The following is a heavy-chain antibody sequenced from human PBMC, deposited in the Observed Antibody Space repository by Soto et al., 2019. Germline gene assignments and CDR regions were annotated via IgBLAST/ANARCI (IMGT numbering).Heavy chain of an antibody. CDR3: VRFTGAVAGTGDWFDP. D-gene: IGHD6-19*01. J-gene: IGHJ5*02. CDR2: TYYSGST. CDR1: GGSISSSRYY. V-gene: IGHV4-39*01. Sequence: SETLSLTCTVSGGSISSSRYYWGWIRQPPGKGLEWIGSTYYSGSTYYHPSLNSRATISVDTSKNQFSLRLSSVTAADTAVYYCVRFTGAVAGTGDWFDPWGQGTLVTVSS.